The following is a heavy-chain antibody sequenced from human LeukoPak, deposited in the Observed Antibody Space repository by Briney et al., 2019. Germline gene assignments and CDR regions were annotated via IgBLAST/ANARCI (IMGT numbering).Heavy chain of an antibody. CDR1: GYSFSSYW. D-gene: IGHD2-15*01. CDR2: IYPGDSDT. Sequence: GESLKISCKGAGYSFSSYWIAWVRQMPGKGLEWMGIIYPGDSDTRYSPSFQGQVTISADKSISTAYLQWSSVKDSDTGMYYCARGEMRYCSGGYCYDYCGQGTLVTVSS. CDR3: ARGEMRYCSGGYCYDY. J-gene: IGHJ4*02. V-gene: IGHV5-51*01.